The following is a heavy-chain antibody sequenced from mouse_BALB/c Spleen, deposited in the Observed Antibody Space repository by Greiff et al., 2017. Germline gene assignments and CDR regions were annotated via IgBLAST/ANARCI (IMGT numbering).Heavy chain of an antibody. J-gene: IGHJ4*01. CDR2: ISSGGSYT. CDR1: GFTFSGYA. CDR3: ARGDAMDY. Sequence: VEPGGGLVKPGGSLKLSCAASGFTFSGYAMSWVRQTPEKRLEWVATISSGGSYTYYPDSMKGRFTISRDNAKNTLYLQMSSLRSEDTAMYYCARGDAMDYWGQGTSVTVSS. V-gene: IGHV5-9-3*01.